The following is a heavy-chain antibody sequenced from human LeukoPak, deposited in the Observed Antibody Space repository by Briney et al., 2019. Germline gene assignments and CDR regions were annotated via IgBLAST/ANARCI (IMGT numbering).Heavy chain of an antibody. D-gene: IGHD6-13*01. J-gene: IGHJ4*02. CDR1: GFNFNNYN. CDR3: AREPTYSSSWYTSCDY. Sequence: GGSLRLSCAASGFNFNNYNMNWVRQAPGKGLEWVSYITLSSSSIYYADSVKGRLTISRDNAKNSLYLQMNSLRAEDTAVYYCAREPTYSSSWYTSCDYWGQGTLVTVSS. CDR2: ITLSSSSI. V-gene: IGHV3-48*01.